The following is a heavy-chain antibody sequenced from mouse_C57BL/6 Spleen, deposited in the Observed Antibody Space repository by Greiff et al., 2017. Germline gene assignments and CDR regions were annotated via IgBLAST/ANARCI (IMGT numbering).Heavy chain of an antibody. CDR1: GYAFSSSW. CDR2: IYPGDGDT. J-gene: IGHJ2*01. V-gene: IGHV1-82*01. CDR3: ARENYYGSSYNY. Sequence: QVQLKESGPELVKPGASVKISCKASGYAFSSSWMNWVKQRPGKGLEWIGRIYPGDGDTNSNGKFKGKATLTADKSSSTAYMQLSSLTSEDSAVYFCARENYYGSSYNYWGQGTTLTVSS. D-gene: IGHD1-1*01.